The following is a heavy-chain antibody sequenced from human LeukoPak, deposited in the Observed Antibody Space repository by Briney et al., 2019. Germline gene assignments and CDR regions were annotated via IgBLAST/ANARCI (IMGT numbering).Heavy chain of an antibody. CDR3: ARVRDGYNSDEYYFDY. V-gene: IGHV3-21*01. CDR2: ISSSSSSYI. CDR1: GFTFSSYS. J-gene: IGHJ4*02. Sequence: PGGSLRLSCAASGFTFSSYSMNWVRQAPGKGLEWVSSISSSSSSYIYYADSVKGRFTISRDNAKNSLYLQMNSLRAEDTAVYYCARVRDGYNSDEYYFDYWGQGTLVTVSS. D-gene: IGHD5-24*01.